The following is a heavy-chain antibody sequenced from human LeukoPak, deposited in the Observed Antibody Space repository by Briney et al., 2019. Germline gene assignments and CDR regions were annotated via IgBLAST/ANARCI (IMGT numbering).Heavy chain of an antibody. CDR3: AREWTEGTVTANWAFDI. D-gene: IGHD4-17*01. Sequence: ASVTVSCKASGYTFTSYYMHWVRQAPGQGLEWMGIINPGGGSTSYAQKFQGRVTMTGDTSTSTVYMELSSLRSEDTAVYYCAREWTEGTVTANWAFDIWGQGTVVTVSS. J-gene: IGHJ3*02. CDR1: GYTFTSYY. V-gene: IGHV1-46*01. CDR2: INPGGGST.